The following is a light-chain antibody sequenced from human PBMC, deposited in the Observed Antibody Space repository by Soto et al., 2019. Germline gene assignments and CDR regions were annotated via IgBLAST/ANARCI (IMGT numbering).Light chain of an antibody. V-gene: IGKV1-39*01. CDR3: QQSYSSPPT. CDR1: RDITDY. J-gene: IGKJ1*01. Sequence: DIQMTQSPASLSASVGDRVTITCRASRDITDYLAWYQQKPGKAPKLLIFAASSLQSGVPSRFSGSRSGPDFTLTISSLQPEDFATHYCQQSYSSPPTFGQATKVDIK. CDR2: AAS.